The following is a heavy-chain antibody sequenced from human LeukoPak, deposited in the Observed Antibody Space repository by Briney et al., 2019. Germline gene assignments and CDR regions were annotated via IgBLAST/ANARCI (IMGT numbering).Heavy chain of an antibody. J-gene: IGHJ4*02. CDR1: GFTFNTYS. D-gene: IGHD6-6*01. Sequence: TGGSLRLSCAASGFTFNTYSMNWVRQAPGKGLEWVSSISSGSSYIYYIDSVKGRFTISRDNAKNSLYLRMNSLRAEDTAVYYCARGVVSIAARPPYFDYWGQGTLVTVSS. CDR2: ISSGSSYI. V-gene: IGHV3-21*01. CDR3: ARGVVSIAARPPYFDY.